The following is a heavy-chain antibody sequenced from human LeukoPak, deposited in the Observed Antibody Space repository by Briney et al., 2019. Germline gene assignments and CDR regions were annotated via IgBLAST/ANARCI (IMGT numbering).Heavy chain of an antibody. Sequence: PGGSLRLSCAASGFTFSGYAMSWVRQAPGKGLEWVSAISGSGGSTYYADSVKGWFTISRDNSKNTLYLQMNSLRAEDTAVYYCAFKDGYNLGYAFDIWGQGTMVTVSS. V-gene: IGHV3-23*01. J-gene: IGHJ3*02. CDR1: GFTFSGYA. D-gene: IGHD5-24*01. CDR3: AFKDGYNLGYAFDI. CDR2: ISGSGGST.